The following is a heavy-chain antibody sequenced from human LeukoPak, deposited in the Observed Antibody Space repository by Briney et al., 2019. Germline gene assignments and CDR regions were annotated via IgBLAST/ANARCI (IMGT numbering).Heavy chain of an antibody. J-gene: IGHJ6*04. CDR3: ARDGDATVTTGSAYYYGMDV. D-gene: IGHD4-17*01. Sequence: SETLSLTCTVSGGSISSYYWSWIRQPPGKGLEWIGYIYYSGSTNYNPSLKSRVTISVDTSKNQFSLKLSSVTAADTAVYYCARDGDATVTTGSAYYYGMDVWSKGTTVTVSS. V-gene: IGHV4-59*01. CDR2: IYYSGST. CDR1: GGSISSYY.